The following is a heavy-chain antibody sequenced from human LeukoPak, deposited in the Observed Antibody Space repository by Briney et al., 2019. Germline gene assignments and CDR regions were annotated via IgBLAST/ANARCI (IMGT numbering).Heavy chain of an antibody. J-gene: IGHJ4*02. V-gene: IGHV1-69*06. D-gene: IGHD6-13*01. CDR3: AREHSSSWDQFDY. Sequence: SVKVSCKASGGTFSSYAISWVRQAPGQGLEWMGGIIPIFGTANYAQKVQGRVTMTADTSTSTSYMELRSLRSDDTAVYYCAREHSSSWDQFDYWGQGTLVTVSS. CDR1: GGTFSSYA. CDR2: IIPIFGTA.